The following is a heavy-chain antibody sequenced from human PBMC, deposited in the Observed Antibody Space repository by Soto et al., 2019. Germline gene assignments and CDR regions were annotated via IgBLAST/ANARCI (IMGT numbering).Heavy chain of an antibody. V-gene: IGHV1-3*01. CDR1: GYTFTSYA. CDR2: INAGNGNT. Sequence: ASVKVSCKASGYTFTSYAMHWVRQAPGQRLEWMGWINAGNGNTKYSQKFQGRVTITRDTSASTAYMELSSLRSEDTAVYYCARGGYIVVVPGDGDYYYYGMDVWGQGTTVTVAS. CDR3: ARGGYIVVVPGDGDYYYYGMDV. D-gene: IGHD2-2*01. J-gene: IGHJ6*02.